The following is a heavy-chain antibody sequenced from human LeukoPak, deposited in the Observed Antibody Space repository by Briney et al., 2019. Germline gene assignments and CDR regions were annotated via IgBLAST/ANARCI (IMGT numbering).Heavy chain of an antibody. Sequence: ASVKVSRKASGYTFTSYYMHWVRQAPGQGLEWMGIINPRGGSTSYAQKFQGRVTMTRDTSTSTVYMELSSLRSEDTAVYYCARVGYDFWSGQDYFDYWGQGTLVIVSS. V-gene: IGHV1-46*01. CDR1: GYTFTSYY. J-gene: IGHJ4*02. CDR3: ARVGYDFWSGQDYFDY. D-gene: IGHD3-3*01. CDR2: INPRGGST.